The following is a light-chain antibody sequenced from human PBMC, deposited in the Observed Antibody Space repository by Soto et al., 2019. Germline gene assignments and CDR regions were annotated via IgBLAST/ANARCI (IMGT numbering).Light chain of an antibody. Sequence: EIVMTQSPDTLSRSPGQRATLSCRASVSVRTDLAWYQQNPGQAPRLLIYGASTSAAGVPVRFSGSGSGSEFTLIIATLQSEDFAVYYCQQYHNWLPITFGQGTRVEI. CDR1: VSVRTD. J-gene: IGKJ5*01. CDR3: QQYHNWLPIT. CDR2: GAS. V-gene: IGKV3-15*01.